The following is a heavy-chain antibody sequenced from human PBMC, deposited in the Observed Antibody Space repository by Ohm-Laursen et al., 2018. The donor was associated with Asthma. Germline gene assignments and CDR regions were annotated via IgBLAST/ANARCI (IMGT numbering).Heavy chain of an antibody. J-gene: IGHJ6*02. CDR3: ARDHVAGYSSSSSYYYGMDV. Sequence: SLRLSCAASGFTFSSYAMSWVRQAPGKGLEWVSAISGSGGSTYYADSVKGRFTISRDNSKNTLYLQMNSLRAEDTAVYYCARDHVAGYSSSSSYYYGMDVWGQGTTVTVSS. CDR2: ISGSGGST. D-gene: IGHD6-6*01. V-gene: IGHV3-23*01. CDR1: GFTFSSYA.